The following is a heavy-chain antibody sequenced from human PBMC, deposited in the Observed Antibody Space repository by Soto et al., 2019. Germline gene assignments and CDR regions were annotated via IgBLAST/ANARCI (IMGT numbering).Heavy chain of an antibody. V-gene: IGHV1-3*01. J-gene: IGHJ4*02. Sequence: QVQLVQSGAEVKKPGASVKVSCKASGYTFTSYAMHWVRQAPGQRLEWMGWINAGNGNTKYSQKFQGRVTITRDTAASTAYMELSSLRSEDTAVYYWARVVGIAGDDYWGQGTLVTVSS. CDR2: INAGNGNT. CDR3: ARVVGIAGDDY. D-gene: IGHD6-13*01. CDR1: GYTFTSYA.